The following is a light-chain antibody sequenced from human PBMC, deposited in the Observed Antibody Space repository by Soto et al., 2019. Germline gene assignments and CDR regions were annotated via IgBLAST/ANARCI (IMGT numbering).Light chain of an antibody. CDR1: SSNIGSNI. V-gene: IGLV1-44*01. Sequence: QSVLTQSPSVSGTPGQRVTISCSGSSSNIGSNIVNWYQELPGRAPRLLIYTNDQRPSGVPDRISGSKSGTTASLAISGLQSEDETDYYCVAWDDSLSEYVFGTGTKVTVL. CDR3: VAWDDSLSEYV. CDR2: TND. J-gene: IGLJ1*01.